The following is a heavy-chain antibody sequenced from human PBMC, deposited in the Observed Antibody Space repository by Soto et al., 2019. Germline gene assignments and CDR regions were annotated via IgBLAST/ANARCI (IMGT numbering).Heavy chain of an antibody. J-gene: IGHJ6*02. CDR1: GFTFNNYG. D-gene: IGHD3-10*01. Sequence: QVQLVEAGGGVVQPGRSLRLSCGASGFTFNNYGMHWVRQAPGKGLEWVAVIWYDGTNRYYGDFVKGRFTIARDNSKNTLYLQMNSLRAEDTAVYYCARVHDSCLTDSGLRGYYYYGMDVWGQGTMVTVSS. V-gene: IGHV3-33*01. CDR2: IWYDGTNR. CDR3: ARVHDSCLTDSGLRGYYYYGMDV.